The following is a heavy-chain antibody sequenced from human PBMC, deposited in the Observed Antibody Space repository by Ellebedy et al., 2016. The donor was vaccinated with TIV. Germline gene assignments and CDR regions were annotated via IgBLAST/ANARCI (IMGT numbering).Heavy chain of an antibody. CDR2: ISSSGNYR. Sequence: PGGSLRLSCAASGFTFSDYSMNWVRKAPGKGLEWVSSISSSGNYRYHGDSVKGRFTISSDNAKNSRYLQMNSLRAEDTAVYYCAREKSGHKWNDGFDSWGQGTLVTVSS. CDR1: GFTFSDYS. D-gene: IGHD1-1*01. V-gene: IGHV3-21*01. CDR3: AREKSGHKWNDGFDS. J-gene: IGHJ4*02.